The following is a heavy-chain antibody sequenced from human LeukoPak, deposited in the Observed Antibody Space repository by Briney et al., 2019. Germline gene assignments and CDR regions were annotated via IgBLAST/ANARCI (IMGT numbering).Heavy chain of an antibody. CDR2: IYPGDSDT. J-gene: IGHJ3*02. CDR3: ARQDAMAASDAFDI. D-gene: IGHD5-18*01. Sequence: GGSLKISCKGSGYRFTSYWIGWARPMPGKGLGGMGIIYPGDSDTRYSPSFQGQVTISADKSISTAYLQWSSLKASDTAMYYCARQDAMAASDAFDIWGQGTMVTVSS. CDR1: GYRFTSYW. V-gene: IGHV5-51*01.